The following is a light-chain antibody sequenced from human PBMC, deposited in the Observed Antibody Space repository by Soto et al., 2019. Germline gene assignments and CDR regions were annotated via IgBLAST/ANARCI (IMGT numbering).Light chain of an antibody. Sequence: QSVLTQPASVSGSPGQSITISCTGTSDDFETYNLVSWYQHHPDKAPKLMIFEATKRPSGVSDRFSGSKSGNTASLTISGLQAEDEADYYCSLYTSENAYVFGTGTKVTVL. V-gene: IGLV2-14*02. CDR3: SLYTSENAYV. CDR2: EAT. CDR1: SDDFETYNL. J-gene: IGLJ1*01.